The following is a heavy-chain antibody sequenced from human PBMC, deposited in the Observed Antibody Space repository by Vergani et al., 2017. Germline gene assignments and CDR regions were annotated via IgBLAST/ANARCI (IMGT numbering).Heavy chain of an antibody. D-gene: IGHD1-26*01. CDR3: ARDGASGSYYDY. CDR2: ISYDGSNK. Sequence: QVQLVESGGGVVQPGRSLRLSCAASGFTFSSYGMHWVRQAPGKGLEWVAVISYDGSNKYYADSVKGRFTISRDNSKNTLYLQMNSLRAEDTAVYYCARDGASGSYYDYWGQGTLVTVSS. J-gene: IGHJ4*02. V-gene: IGHV3-30*03. CDR1: GFTFSSYG.